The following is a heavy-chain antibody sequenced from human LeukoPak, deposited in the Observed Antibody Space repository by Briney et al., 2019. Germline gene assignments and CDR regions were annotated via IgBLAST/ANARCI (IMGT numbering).Heavy chain of an antibody. CDR2: IYYTGST. CDR3: VKSGGYGLIDY. J-gene: IGHJ4*02. CDR1: GASISGSGYY. V-gene: IGHV4-39*01. Sequence: SETLSLTCAVSGASISGSGYYLGWIRQPPGKGVEWIGNIYYTGSTYYNASLQSRVTISIDMSKNPFSLRLSSVTAADTAMYYCVKSGGYGLIDYWGQGTLVTVSS. D-gene: IGHD6-19*01.